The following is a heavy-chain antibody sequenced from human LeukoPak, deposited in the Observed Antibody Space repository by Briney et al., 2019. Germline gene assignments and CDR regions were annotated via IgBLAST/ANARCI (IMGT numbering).Heavy chain of an antibody. Sequence: SVKVSCKASGGSFSSYAISWVRQAPGQGLEWMGRIIPIFGIANYAQKFQGRVTITADKSTSTAYMELSSLRSEDTAVYYCAGPLEFGIFGVVTTPPDVWGQGTTVTVSS. D-gene: IGHD3-3*01. V-gene: IGHV1-69*04. CDR1: GGSFSSYA. J-gene: IGHJ6*02. CDR3: AGPLEFGIFGVVTTPPDV. CDR2: IIPIFGIA.